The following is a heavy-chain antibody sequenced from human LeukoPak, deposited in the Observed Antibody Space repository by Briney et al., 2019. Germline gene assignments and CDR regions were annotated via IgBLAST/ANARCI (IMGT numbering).Heavy chain of an antibody. Sequence: GASLQISCKGSGSSFTSYWIGWVRPMPGKGLEWMGIIYPGDSETRYSPSFQGQVTISADKSISTAYLQWSSLKASDTAMYYCARIENYLLTGELDYWGQGTLVTVSS. CDR3: ARIENYLLTGELDY. J-gene: IGHJ4*02. CDR1: GSSFTSYW. V-gene: IGHV5-51*01. D-gene: IGHD7-27*01. CDR2: IYPGDSET.